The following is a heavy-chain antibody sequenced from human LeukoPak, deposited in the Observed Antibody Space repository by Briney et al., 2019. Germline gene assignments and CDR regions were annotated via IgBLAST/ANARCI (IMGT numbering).Heavy chain of an antibody. CDR1: GFTFNDFA. CDR2: ISGNGYTI. V-gene: IGHV3-9*03. D-gene: IGHD6-6*01. CDR3: AKGLVGSSIADFFDY. J-gene: IGHJ4*02. Sequence: GGSLRLSCAASGFTFNDFAMNWVRQAPGKGLEWVSAISGNGYTIYYADSVKGRFTISRDNAKNSLYLQMNSLRGEDMALYYCAKGLVGSSIADFFDYWGQGILVTVSS.